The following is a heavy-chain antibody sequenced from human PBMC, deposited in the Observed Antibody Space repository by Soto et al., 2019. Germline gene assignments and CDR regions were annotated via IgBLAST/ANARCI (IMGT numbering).Heavy chain of an antibody. J-gene: IGHJ6*02. V-gene: IGHV4-61*01. D-gene: IGHD6-13*01. CDR1: GGSVSSGSYY. CDR3: ARDLAAAGTWGMDV. CDR2: IYYSGST. Sequence: SETLSLTSTVSGGSVSSGSYYWSWIRQPPGKGLEWIGYIYYSGSTNYNPSLKSRVTISVDTSKNQFSLKLRSVTAADTAVYYCARDLAAAGTWGMDVWGQGTTVTVSS.